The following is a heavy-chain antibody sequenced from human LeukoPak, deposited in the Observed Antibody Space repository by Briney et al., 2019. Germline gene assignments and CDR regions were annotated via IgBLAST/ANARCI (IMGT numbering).Heavy chain of an antibody. J-gene: IGHJ4*02. CDR3: ALAPLYSYGRTNFDY. D-gene: IGHD5-18*01. V-gene: IGHV1-8*01. Sequence: ASVKVSCKASGYTFTSYDINWVRQATGQGLEWMGWMNPNSGNTGYAQKFQGRVTMTRNTSISTVYMELSSLRSEDTAVYYCALAPLYSYGRTNFDYWGQGTLVTVSS. CDR1: GYTFTSYD. CDR2: MNPNSGNT.